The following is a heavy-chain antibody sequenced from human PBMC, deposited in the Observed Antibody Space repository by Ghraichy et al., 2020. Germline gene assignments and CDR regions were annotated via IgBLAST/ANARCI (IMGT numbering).Heavy chain of an antibody. CDR2: ISAYNGNT. V-gene: IGHV1-18*04. CDR1: GYTFTSYG. J-gene: IGHJ3*02. CDR3: ARDVLDIVVVPAAIEAFDI. Sequence: ASVKVSCKASGYTFTSYGISWVRQAPGQGLEWMGWISAYNGNTNYAQKLQGRVTMTTDTSTSTAYMELRSLRSDDTAVYYCARDVLDIVVVPAAIEAFDIRGQGTMVTVSS. D-gene: IGHD2-2*01.